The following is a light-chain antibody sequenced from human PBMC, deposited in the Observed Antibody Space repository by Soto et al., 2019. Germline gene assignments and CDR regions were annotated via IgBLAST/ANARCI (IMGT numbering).Light chain of an antibody. CDR1: ALAKQY. CDR2: KDT. J-gene: IGLJ1*01. CDR3: QSADISGPYV. V-gene: IGLV3-25*03. Sequence: ELTQPSSVSVSPGQTAKITCSGDALAKQYAYWYQQKPGHAPVLVIYKDTERPSGIPERFSGSSSGTTVTLTISGVQAEDEADYYCQSADISGPYVFGIGTKVTVL.